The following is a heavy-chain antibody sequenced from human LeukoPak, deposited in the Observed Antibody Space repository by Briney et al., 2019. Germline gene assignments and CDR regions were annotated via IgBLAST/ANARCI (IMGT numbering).Heavy chain of an antibody. Sequence: PGGSLRLSCAASGFTFSSSEMNWMRQAPGKGLEWLSSISGSSTSIYYADSVKGRFTISRDNVKNLLYLLMNSLRDEDTAVYYCDYHGNWGQGTLVTVSS. CDR1: GFTFSSSE. CDR2: ISGSSTSI. D-gene: IGHD3-10*01. CDR3: DYHGN. J-gene: IGHJ4*02. V-gene: IGHV3-48*02.